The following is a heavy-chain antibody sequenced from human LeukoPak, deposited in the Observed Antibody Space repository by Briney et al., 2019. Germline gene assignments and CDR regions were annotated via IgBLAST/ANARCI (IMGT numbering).Heavy chain of an antibody. CDR2: ISYSGST. CDR1: GGSISSYY. D-gene: IGHD5-18*01. CDR3: ARASCYGCNIDY. V-gene: IGHV4-59*01. Sequence: SETLSLTCTVSGGSISSYYWSWIRQPPGKGLEWIGYISYSGSTNYNPSLKSRVTISLDTSKNQFSLKLSSVTAAATAVYYCARASCYGCNIDYWGQGTLVTVSS. J-gene: IGHJ4*02.